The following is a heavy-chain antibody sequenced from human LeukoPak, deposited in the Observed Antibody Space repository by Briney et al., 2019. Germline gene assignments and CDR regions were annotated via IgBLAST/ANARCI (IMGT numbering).Heavy chain of an antibody. CDR3: AKDRRDYYGSGSYHGPTYYYYYMDV. D-gene: IGHD3-10*01. Sequence: GGSLRLSCAASGFTFSSYSMNWVRQAPGKGLEWVSYISSSSSTIYYADSVKGRFTISRHNAKNSLYLQMNSLRAEDTAVYYCAKDRRDYYGSGSYHGPTYYYYYMDVWGKGTTVTISS. CDR1: GFTFSSYS. CDR2: ISSSSSTI. V-gene: IGHV3-48*01. J-gene: IGHJ6*03.